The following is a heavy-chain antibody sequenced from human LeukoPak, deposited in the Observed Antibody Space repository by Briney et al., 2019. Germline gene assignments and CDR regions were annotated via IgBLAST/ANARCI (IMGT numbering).Heavy chain of an antibody. V-gene: IGHV4-59*01. CDR3: ARGPYDSSGYYYV. J-gene: IGHJ4*02. D-gene: IGHD3-22*01. CDR2: IYYSGST. CDR1: GGSISSYY. Sequence: PSETLSLTCTVSGGSISSYYWSWIRQPPGKGLEWIGYIYYSGSTNYNPSLKSRVTISVDTSKNQFSLKLSPVTAADTAVYYCARGPYDSSGYYYVWGQGTLVTVSS.